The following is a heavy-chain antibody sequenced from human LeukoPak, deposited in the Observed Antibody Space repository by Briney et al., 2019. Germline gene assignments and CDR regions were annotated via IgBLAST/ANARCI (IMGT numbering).Heavy chain of an antibody. V-gene: IGHV3-30*02. CDR2: IRYDGSNK. CDR3: ARGSTVTTVDY. D-gene: IGHD4-17*01. Sequence: GVALRLSCAASGFTFSDYGMYWVRQAPGKGLEWVAFIRYDGSNKYYIASVKGRFTVSRDNAKNTLYLQMISLRAEDTAVYYCARGSTVTTVDYWGQGTLVTVSS. CDR1: GFTFSDYG. J-gene: IGHJ4*02.